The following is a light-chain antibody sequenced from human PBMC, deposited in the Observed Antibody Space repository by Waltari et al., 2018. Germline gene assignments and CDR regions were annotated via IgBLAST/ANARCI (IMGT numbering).Light chain of an antibody. J-gene: IGLJ1*01. V-gene: IGLV3-10*01. Sequence: SYDRRQPPPESVSPGQTARSTRSADALPQKYAHWYQQKSGQAPVLVIYEDSKRPSGIPERFSGSSSGTMATLTISGAQVEDEADYYCYSTDSSGNLYVFGTGTKVTVL. CDR2: EDS. CDR1: ALPQKY. CDR3: YSTDSSGNLYV.